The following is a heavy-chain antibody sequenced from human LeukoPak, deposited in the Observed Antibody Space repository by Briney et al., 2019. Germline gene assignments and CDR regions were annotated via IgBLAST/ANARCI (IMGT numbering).Heavy chain of an antibody. V-gene: IGHV3-48*03. D-gene: IGHD1-26*01. J-gene: IGHJ4*02. CDR3: ARRGGSSGNY. CDR1: GFTFSNYE. Sequence: GGSLRLSCAASGFTFSNYEMNWVRQAPGKGLELISYISSSGSPIYYADSVRGRFTISRDDAKNSLFLRMSSLRVEDTAVYYCARRGGSSGNYWGQGTLVTVSS. CDR2: ISSSGSPI.